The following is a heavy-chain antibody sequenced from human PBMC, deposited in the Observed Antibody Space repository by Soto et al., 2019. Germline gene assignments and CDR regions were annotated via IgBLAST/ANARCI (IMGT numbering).Heavy chain of an antibody. V-gene: IGHV3-23*01. CDR3: ARFLWFGDFFPFVRSTNYYYGMDV. J-gene: IGHJ6*02. CDR1: GFTFSSYA. Sequence: GGSLGLSCAAYGFTFSSYAMNWVRQAPGKGLEWVSGISGSGGSTYYADSVKGRFTISRDNAKNSLYLQMNSLRAEDTAVYYCARFLWFGDFFPFVRSTNYYYGMDVWGQGTTVTV. D-gene: IGHD3-10*01. CDR2: ISGSGGST.